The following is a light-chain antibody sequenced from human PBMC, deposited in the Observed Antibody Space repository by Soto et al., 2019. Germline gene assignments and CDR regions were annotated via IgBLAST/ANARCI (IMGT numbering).Light chain of an antibody. Sequence: SYELTQPPSVSVAPGQTARITCGGNNIESKSVHWYQQKPGQAPVLVVYDDSDRPSGIPERFSGSNSGNTATLTISRVEAGDEANYYCQVWDSSSDHRGVFGTGTKLTVL. J-gene: IGLJ1*01. CDR1: NIESKS. CDR3: QVWDSSSDHRGV. CDR2: DDS. V-gene: IGLV3-21*02.